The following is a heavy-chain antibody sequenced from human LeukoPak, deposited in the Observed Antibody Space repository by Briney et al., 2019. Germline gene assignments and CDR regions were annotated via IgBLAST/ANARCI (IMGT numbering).Heavy chain of an antibody. Sequence: SVSTGYAVSVKGRFSIPRDNAKNSLYLLMNSLRAEDTALYYCAKGSIPMIRGIRGMDYWGQGTLVTVSS. J-gene: IGHJ4*02. V-gene: IGHV3-9*01. CDR3: AKGSIPMIRGIRGMDY. D-gene: IGHD3-10*01. CDR2: SVST.